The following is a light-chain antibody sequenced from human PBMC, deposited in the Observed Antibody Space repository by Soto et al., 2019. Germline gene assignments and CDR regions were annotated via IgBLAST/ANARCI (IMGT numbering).Light chain of an antibody. V-gene: IGKV1-5*01. J-gene: IGKJ1*01. CDR1: QTISGW. CDR3: QNYLDYSRT. CDR2: NAS. Sequence: DIQMTQSPSTLSASVGDRVTITCRASQTISGWLAWYQQKPGKAPKLLIFNASTLKGGVPSRFSGSGFGTEFTLTISSLQPDDSATYYYQNYLDYSRTFGQGTKVDIK.